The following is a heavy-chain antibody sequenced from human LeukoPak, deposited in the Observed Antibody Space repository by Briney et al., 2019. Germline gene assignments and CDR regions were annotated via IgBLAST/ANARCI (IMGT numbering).Heavy chain of an antibody. CDR1: GYTFTSYY. CDR3: ASSYYYDSSGYFTFTNAFDI. V-gene: IGHV1-46*01. CDR2: INPSGGST. J-gene: IGHJ3*02. D-gene: IGHD3-22*01. Sequence: ASVKVSCKASGYTFTSYYMHWVRQAPGQGLEWMGIINPSGGSTSYAQEFQGRVTMTRDTSTSTVYMELSSLRSEDTAVYYCASSYYYDSSGYFTFTNAFDIWGQGTMVTVSS.